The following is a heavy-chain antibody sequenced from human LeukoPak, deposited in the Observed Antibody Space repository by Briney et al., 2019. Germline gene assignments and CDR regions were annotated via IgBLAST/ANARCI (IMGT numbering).Heavy chain of an antibody. CDR1: GFTFSSYA. Sequence: PGGSLRLSCAASGFTFSSYAMSWVRQALEKGLEWVSRISVSGGGTYYADSVKGRCTISRDNSKNTLYLQMNSLSAEDTAVYYCARRGIVLGAAPVLKCSFDYWGQGTLVTVSS. V-gene: IGHV3-23*01. CDR2: ISVSGGGT. D-gene: IGHD1-26*01. CDR3: ARRGIVLGAAPVLKCSFDY. J-gene: IGHJ4*02.